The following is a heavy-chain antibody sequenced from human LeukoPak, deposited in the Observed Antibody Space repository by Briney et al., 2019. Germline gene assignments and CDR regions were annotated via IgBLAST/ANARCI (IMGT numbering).Heavy chain of an antibody. V-gene: IGHV4-59*01. CDR1: GGSISGYY. Sequence: SETLSLTCIVSGGSISGYYWSWIRQPPGKGLEWIGSIYYSGSTDYNPSLKSRVIISVDTSKNQFSLSLISVTAADTAVYYCARAQSGWSRDAFDIWGQGTMVSVSS. CDR3: ARAQSGWSRDAFDI. D-gene: IGHD6-19*01. J-gene: IGHJ3*02. CDR2: IYYSGST.